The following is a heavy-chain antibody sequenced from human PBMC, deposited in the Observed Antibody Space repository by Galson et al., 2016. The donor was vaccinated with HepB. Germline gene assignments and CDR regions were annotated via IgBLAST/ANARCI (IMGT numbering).Heavy chain of an antibody. D-gene: IGHD6-19*01. Sequence: PALVKPTQTLTLTCAFSGFSVTTTGVGVGWVRQPPGKALEWLALIYWDDNERYNPSLKSRHTLTKDASKNQVVLTMTNMDPVDSATYYRAHRGSGWYRFDYWGQGILVTGSS. CDR2: IYWDDNE. J-gene: IGHJ4*02. CDR1: GFSVTTTGVG. CDR3: AHRGSGWYRFDY. V-gene: IGHV2-5*02.